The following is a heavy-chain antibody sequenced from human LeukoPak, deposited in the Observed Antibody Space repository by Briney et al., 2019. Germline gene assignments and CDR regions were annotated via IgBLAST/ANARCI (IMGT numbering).Heavy chain of an antibody. CDR1: GGSISSSSYY. J-gene: IGHJ4*02. CDR3: ARQGVPAPLYYFGY. V-gene: IGHV4-39*01. Sequence: PSETLSLTCTVSGGSISSSSYYWGWIRQPPGKGLEWIGSIYYNGNTYYSPSLRSRVTISVDTSNNQFSLRLSSVTAADTGVYYCARQGVPAPLYYFGYWGQGTLVTV. CDR2: IYYNGNT. D-gene: IGHD2-2*01.